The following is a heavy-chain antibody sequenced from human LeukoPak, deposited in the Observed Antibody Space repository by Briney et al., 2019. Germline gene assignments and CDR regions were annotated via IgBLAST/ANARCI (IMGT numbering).Heavy chain of an antibody. CDR2: IRYDGSNK. J-gene: IGHJ4*02. Sequence: GGSLRLSCAASGFTFSSYGMHWVRQAPGKGLEWVAFIRYDGSNKYYADSVKGRFTISRDNSKNTLYLQMNSLRAEDTAVYYCAKTPYSLDYFDYWGQGTLATVSS. CDR1: GFTFSSYG. D-gene: IGHD6-13*01. V-gene: IGHV3-30*02. CDR3: AKTPYSLDYFDY.